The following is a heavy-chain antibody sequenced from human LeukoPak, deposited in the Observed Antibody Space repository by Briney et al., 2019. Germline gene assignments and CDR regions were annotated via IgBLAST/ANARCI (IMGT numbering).Heavy chain of an antibody. D-gene: IGHD3-10*01. V-gene: IGHV4-59*12. J-gene: IGHJ4*02. CDR3: ARGSPFDY. CDR2: INHSGST. CDR1: RGPISSYY. Sequence: KPSETLSLTCTVSRGPISSYYWSWIRQSPGKGLEWIGYINHSGSTKYNPSLKSRGTISVDVSRNQFSLKLTSVTVADTAVYYCARGSPFDYWGQGTLVTVSS.